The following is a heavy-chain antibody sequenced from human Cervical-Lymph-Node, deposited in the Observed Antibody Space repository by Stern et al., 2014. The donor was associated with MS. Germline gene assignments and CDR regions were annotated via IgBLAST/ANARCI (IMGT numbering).Heavy chain of an antibody. J-gene: IGHJ4*02. D-gene: IGHD2-21*02. V-gene: IGHV3-33*03. Sequence: VQLVESGGGVIQPGSSLGLSCAASGFAFSRHGMHWARQVPGRGREWGAVIWFVGTNEKYEDSVKGRFTISRDNSKNSLYLQMNNLRVEDTAIYYCATEKGACSGDDCHVTFDSWGQGTLVTVSS. CDR2: IWFVGTNE. CDR3: ATEKGACSGDDCHVTFDS. CDR1: GFAFSRHG.